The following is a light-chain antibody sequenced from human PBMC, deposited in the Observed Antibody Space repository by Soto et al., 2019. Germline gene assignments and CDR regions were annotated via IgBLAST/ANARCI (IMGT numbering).Light chain of an antibody. CDR3: CSYAGSSFWV. CDR2: DVS. CDR1: SSDVGGYNY. V-gene: IGLV2-11*01. J-gene: IGLJ3*02. Sequence: QSALTQPRSVSGSPGQSVTISCTGTSSDVGGYNYVSWYQQHPGKAPKLMIYDVSKRPSGVPDRFSGSKSGNTASLTISGLQAEDEADYYCCSYAGSSFWVXGGGTKLTVL.